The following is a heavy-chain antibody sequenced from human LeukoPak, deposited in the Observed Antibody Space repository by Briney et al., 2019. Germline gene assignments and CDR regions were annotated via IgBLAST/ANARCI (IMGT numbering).Heavy chain of an antibody. J-gene: IGHJ5*02. D-gene: IGHD3-16*02. Sequence: SETLSLTCAVYGRSLSGYYWSWIRQPPGKGLEWIGEINHSGSTNYNPSLKSRVTISVDTSKNQFSLKLSSVTAADTAVYYCARGRDYDYVWGSYRNWFDPWGQGSLVTVSS. CDR2: INHSGST. CDR3: ARGRDYDYVWGSYRNWFDP. V-gene: IGHV4-34*01. CDR1: GRSLSGYY.